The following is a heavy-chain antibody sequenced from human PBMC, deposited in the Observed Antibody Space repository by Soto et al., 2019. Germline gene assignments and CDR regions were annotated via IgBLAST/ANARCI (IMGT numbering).Heavy chain of an antibody. Sequence: ASVKVSCKASGYTFTSYGISWVRQAPGQGLEWMGWISAYNGNTNYAQKLQGRVTMTTDISTSTAYMELRSLRSDDTAVYYCARPLWGGFYYDSSGYDYWGQGTLV. CDR2: ISAYNGNT. CDR3: ARPLWGGFYYDSSGYDY. CDR1: GYTFTSYG. D-gene: IGHD3-22*01. J-gene: IGHJ4*02. V-gene: IGHV1-18*01.